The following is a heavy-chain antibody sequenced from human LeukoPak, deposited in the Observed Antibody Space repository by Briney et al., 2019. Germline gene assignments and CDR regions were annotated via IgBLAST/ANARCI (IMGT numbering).Heavy chain of an antibody. CDR2: ISGRSDNT. Sequence: GGSLRLSCAASGFIFSNYSMYWVRQAPGNGLEWVSAISGRSDNTYYADSLKGRFTLSRDSAKNTLYLQMNSLRADDTAVYYCAKWGDYDVLTGYYVSDFWGQGTLVTVSS. D-gene: IGHD3-9*01. V-gene: IGHV3-23*01. J-gene: IGHJ4*02. CDR3: AKWGDYDVLTGYYVSDF. CDR1: GFIFSNYS.